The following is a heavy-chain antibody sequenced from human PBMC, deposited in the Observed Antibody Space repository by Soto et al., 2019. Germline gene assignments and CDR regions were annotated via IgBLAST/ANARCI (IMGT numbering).Heavy chain of an antibody. CDR3: ARDRRYYGSGCSTTPGGMDV. D-gene: IGHD3-10*01. CDR1: GGTFSSYA. CDR2: IIPIFGTA. J-gene: IGHJ6*02. Sequence: QVQLVQSGAEVKKPGSSVKVSCKASGGTFSSYAISWVRQAPGQGLEWMGGIIPIFGTANYAQKFQGRVTITADESTSTAYMELSSLRSEDTAVYYCARDRRYYGSGCSTTPGGMDVWGQGTTVTVSS. V-gene: IGHV1-69*01.